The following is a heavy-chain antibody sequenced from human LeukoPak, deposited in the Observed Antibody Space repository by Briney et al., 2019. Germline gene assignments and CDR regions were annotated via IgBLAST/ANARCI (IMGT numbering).Heavy chain of an antibody. D-gene: IGHD6-19*01. J-gene: IGHJ5*02. CDR2: ISDRGAST. Sequence: GGSLRLSCAASGFTFNNYAMSWVRQAPGKGLEWLSVISDRGASTYYADSVKGRFTISRDNSKNTLYLQMNSLTAEDTAVYYCARVSRVAVAGTWRRAANWFDPWGQGTLVTVSS. CDR3: ARVSRVAVAGTWRRAANWFDP. CDR1: GFTFNNYA. V-gene: IGHV3-23*01.